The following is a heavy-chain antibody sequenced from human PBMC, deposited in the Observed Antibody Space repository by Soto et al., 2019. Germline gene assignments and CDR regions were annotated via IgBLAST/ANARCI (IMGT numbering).Heavy chain of an antibody. D-gene: IGHD6-13*01. V-gene: IGHV1-69*06. CDR1: GGTFSSYA. CDR2: IIPIFGTA. J-gene: IGHJ4*02. CDR3: VVGVGFRSSWYLGG. Sequence: QVPLVQSGAEVKKPGSSVKVSCKASGGTFSSYAISWVRQAPGQGLEWMGGIIPIFGTANYAQKFQGRVTITADKSTSTAYMELSSLRSEDTAVYYCVVGVGFRSSWYLGGWGQGTLVTVSS.